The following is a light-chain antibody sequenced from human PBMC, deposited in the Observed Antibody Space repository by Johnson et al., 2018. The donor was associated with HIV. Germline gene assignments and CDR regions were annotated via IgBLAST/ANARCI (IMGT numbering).Light chain of an antibody. V-gene: IGLV1-51*01. Sequence: QSVLTQPPSVSAAPGQKVTISCSGSSSNIGNNYVSWYQQFPGTAPKLLIYGNNKRPSGIPDRFSGSKSGTSATLGITGLQNGDEANYYCGTWDSSMSAVFGSGTKVTVL. CDR2: GNN. CDR1: SSNIGNNY. J-gene: IGLJ1*01. CDR3: GTWDSSMSAV.